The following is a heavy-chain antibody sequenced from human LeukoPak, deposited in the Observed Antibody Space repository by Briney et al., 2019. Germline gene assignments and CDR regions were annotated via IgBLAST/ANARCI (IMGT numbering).Heavy chain of an antibody. Sequence: PGGSLRLSCAASGYTFTSYGISWVRQAPGQGLEWMGWISAYNGNTNYAQKLQGRVTMTTDTSTGTAYMELRSLRSDDTAVYYCARDPVDIVATISGGYYYYGMDVWGQGTTVTVSS. D-gene: IGHD5-12*01. CDR1: GYTFTSYG. V-gene: IGHV1-18*01. J-gene: IGHJ6*02. CDR2: ISAYNGNT. CDR3: ARDPVDIVATISGGYYYYGMDV.